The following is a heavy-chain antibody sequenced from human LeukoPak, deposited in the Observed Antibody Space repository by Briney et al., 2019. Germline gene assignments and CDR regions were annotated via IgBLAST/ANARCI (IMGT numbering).Heavy chain of an antibody. CDR3: ARMGGYSGYATH. Sequence: PSETLSLTCTVSGGSISPYYWSWIRRPPGKGLEWIGYIYSSGSANYNPSLKSRVTISVDTSKNQFSLKLSSVTAADTAVYYCARMGGYSGYATHWGQGTLVTVSS. CDR1: GGSISPYY. D-gene: IGHD5-12*01. V-gene: IGHV4-59*08. CDR2: IYSSGSA. J-gene: IGHJ4*02.